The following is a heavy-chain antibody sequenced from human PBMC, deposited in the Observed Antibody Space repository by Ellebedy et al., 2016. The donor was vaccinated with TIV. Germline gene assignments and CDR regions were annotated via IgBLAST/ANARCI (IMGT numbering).Heavy chain of an antibody. V-gene: IGHV3-23*01. CDR3: AKDRDDDGDYVFDS. J-gene: IGHJ4*02. D-gene: IGHD4-17*01. CDR1: GFTFSSYV. Sequence: GESLKISXTASGFTFSSYVMSWVRQAPGKGLKWVSGISRSGDSTYYADSVKGRFTISRDNPKNTLYLQMNSLRAEDTAVYYCAKDRDDDGDYVFDSWGQGILVTVPS. CDR2: ISRSGDST.